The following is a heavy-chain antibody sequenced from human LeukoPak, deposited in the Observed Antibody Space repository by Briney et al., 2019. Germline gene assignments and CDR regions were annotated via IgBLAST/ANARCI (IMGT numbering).Heavy chain of an antibody. CDR2: ISDSGDST. CDR3: AEETGYRSGWTFNH. V-gene: IGHV3-23*01. D-gene: IGHD6-19*01. J-gene: IGHJ4*02. Sequence: SGGSLRLSCAASGFTFSSYVMSWVRQAPGKGLDWVSGISDSGDSTYYADSVKGRFTISRDNSKNTLYLQMNSLRAEDTAVYYCAEETGYRSGWTFNHSGPGTLVTVSS. CDR1: GFTFSSYV.